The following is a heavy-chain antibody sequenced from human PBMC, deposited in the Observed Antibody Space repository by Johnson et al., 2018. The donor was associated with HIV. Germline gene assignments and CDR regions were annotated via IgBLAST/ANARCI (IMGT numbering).Heavy chain of an antibody. V-gene: IGHV3-30*18. D-gene: IGHD4-23*01. CDR2: ISYDGSNK. CDR3: AKGPVDYGGNYDGFGI. CDR1: GFTFSTYV. J-gene: IGHJ3*02. Sequence: QVQLVESGGGVVQPGRSLRLSCAASGFTFSTYVMHWVRQAPGKGLEWVAVISYDGSNKYYADSVKGRFTISRDNSKTTLYLQMNSLRAEDTAVYFCAKGPVDYGGNYDGFGIWGQGTKVTVSS.